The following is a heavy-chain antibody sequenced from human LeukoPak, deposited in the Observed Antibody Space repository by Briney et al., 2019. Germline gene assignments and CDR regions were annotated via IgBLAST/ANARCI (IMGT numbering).Heavy chain of an antibody. V-gene: IGHV4-30-4*08. D-gene: IGHD6-13*01. Sequence: SETLSLTCTVSGGSISSGDYYWSWIRQPPGKGLEWIGYIYYSGSTYYNPSLKSRVTISVDTSKNQFSLKLSSVTAADTAVYYCASIAPAARASYYYYYMDVWGKGTTVTVSS. J-gene: IGHJ6*03. CDR3: ASIAPAARASYYYYYMDV. CDR1: GGSISSGDYY. CDR2: IYYSGST.